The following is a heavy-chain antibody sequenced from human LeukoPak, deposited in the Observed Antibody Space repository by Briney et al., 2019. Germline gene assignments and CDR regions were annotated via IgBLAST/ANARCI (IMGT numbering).Heavy chain of an antibody. CDR2: INPNSGGT. CDR3: ARGGIQLWSQEKGSGPGGDY. CDR1: GYTFTGYY. D-gene: IGHD5-18*01. V-gene: IGHV1-2*06. Sequence: ASVKVSCKASGYTFTGYYMHWVRQAPGQGLEWMGRINPNSGGTNYAQKFQGRVTMTRDTSISTAYMELSRLRSDDTAVYYCARGGIQLWSQEKGSGPGGDYWGQGTLVTVSS. J-gene: IGHJ4*02.